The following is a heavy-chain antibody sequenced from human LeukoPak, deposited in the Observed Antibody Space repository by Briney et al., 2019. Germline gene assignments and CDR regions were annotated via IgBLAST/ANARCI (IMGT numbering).Heavy chain of an antibody. J-gene: IGHJ6*03. Sequence: GGSLRLSCAASGFTFSSYGMHWVRQAPGKGLEWVANIKEDGSEKNYVDSVKGRFTISRDNSKNTLYLQMNSLRAEDTAVYYCAKRDSNHYYYYYYMDVWGKGTTVTVSS. V-gene: IGHV3-7*03. CDR1: GFTFSSYG. D-gene: IGHD1-14*01. CDR3: AKRDSNHYYYYYYMDV. CDR2: IKEDGSEK.